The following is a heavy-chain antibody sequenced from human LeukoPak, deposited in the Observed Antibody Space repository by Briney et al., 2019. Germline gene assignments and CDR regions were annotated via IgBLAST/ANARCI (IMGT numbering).Heavy chain of an antibody. Sequence: ASVKVSCKASGYTFTSYDINWVRQATGQGLEWMGWMNPNSGNTGYAQKFQGRVTMTRDTSISTAYMELSRLRSDDTAVYYCARGVRKSMIVVVITRNWFDPWGQGTLVTVSS. CDR2: MNPNSGNT. J-gene: IGHJ5*02. D-gene: IGHD3-22*01. CDR1: GYTFTSYD. CDR3: ARGVRKSMIVVVITRNWFDP. V-gene: IGHV1-8*01.